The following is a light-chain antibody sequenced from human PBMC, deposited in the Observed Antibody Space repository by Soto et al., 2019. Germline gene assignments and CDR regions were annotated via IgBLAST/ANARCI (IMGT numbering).Light chain of an antibody. Sequence: QSALTQPRSVSGSPGQSVTISCTGTSSDVGGHNYVSWYQQYPGKAPKFMIYDVTKRPSGVPDRFSGSKSGNTASLTISGLQAEDEADYYCCSYAGSNTLIFGGGTKVTVL. CDR1: SSDVGGHNY. CDR2: DVT. CDR3: CSYAGSNTLI. J-gene: IGLJ2*01. V-gene: IGLV2-11*01.